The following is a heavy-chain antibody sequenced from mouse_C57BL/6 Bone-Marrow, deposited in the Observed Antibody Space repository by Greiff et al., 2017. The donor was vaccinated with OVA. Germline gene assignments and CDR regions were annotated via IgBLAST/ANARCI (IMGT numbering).Heavy chain of an antibody. CDR2: IDPSDSYT. D-gene: IGHD2-2*01. J-gene: IGHJ3*01. CDR3: ARGGYPAWFAY. Sequence: QVQLQQPGAELVMPGASVKLSCKASGYTFTSYWMHWVKQRPGQGLEWIGEIDPSDSYTNYNQKFKGKSTLTVDKSSSTAYMQLSSLTSEDSAVYHCARGGYPAWFAYWGQGTLVTVSA. CDR1: GYTFTSYW. V-gene: IGHV1-69*01.